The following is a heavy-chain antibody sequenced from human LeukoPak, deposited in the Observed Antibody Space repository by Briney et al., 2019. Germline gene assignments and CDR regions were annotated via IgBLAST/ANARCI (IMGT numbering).Heavy chain of an antibody. J-gene: IGHJ4*02. Sequence: ASVKVSCKASGYTFTGYYMHWVRQAPGQGLEWMGWINPNSGGTNYAQEFQGRVTMTRDTSISTAYMELSRLRSDDTAVYYCARYGSPYYYDSSGYYPFDYWGQGTLVTVSS. CDR2: INPNSGGT. CDR3: ARYGSPYYYDSSGYYPFDY. D-gene: IGHD3-22*01. V-gene: IGHV1-2*02. CDR1: GYTFTGYY.